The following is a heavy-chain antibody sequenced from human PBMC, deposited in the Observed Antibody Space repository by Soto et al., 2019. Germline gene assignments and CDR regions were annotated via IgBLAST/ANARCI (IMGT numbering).Heavy chain of an antibody. V-gene: IGHV3-66*01. CDR3: ARGRGSTGYLGREHYFDH. Sequence: EVQVVESGGGLVQPGGSLRLSCAASGFSVTSNYMNWLRQAPGKGLEWVSIIDIGGNTYYADSVKDRFTISRDNSRNTLYLHMDSLRAEDTAVYYCARGRGSTGYLGREHYFDHWGQGTLVTVSP. D-gene: IGHD2-2*01. CDR1: GFSVTSNY. CDR2: IDIGGNT. J-gene: IGHJ4*02.